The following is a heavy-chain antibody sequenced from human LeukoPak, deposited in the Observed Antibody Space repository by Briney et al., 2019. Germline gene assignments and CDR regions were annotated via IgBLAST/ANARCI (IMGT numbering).Heavy chain of an antibody. V-gene: IGHV1-8*01. CDR1: GYTFTSYD. CDR2: MNPNSGNT. Sequence: ASVKVSCKASGYTFTSYDINWVRQATGQGLERMGWMNPNSGNTGYAQKFQGRVTMTEDTSTDTAYMELSSLRSEDTAVYYCATINTRIVGAIDLFDYWGQGTLVTVSS. J-gene: IGHJ4*02. CDR3: ATINTRIVGAIDLFDY. D-gene: IGHD1-26*01.